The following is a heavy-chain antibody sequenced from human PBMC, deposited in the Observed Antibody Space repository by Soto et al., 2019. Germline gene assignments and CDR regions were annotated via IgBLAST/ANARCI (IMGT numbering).Heavy chain of an antibody. D-gene: IGHD2-2*03. J-gene: IGHJ4*02. Sequence: EVQVLESGGGLVQPGGSFGLSCEATGFTFTAFPRGWSRQAQGKGLEWVSRIYGGGNGPHYADSVKGRVTISRDNSKNTLYLQMNSLRAEDTAVYYCAKMEGMDPWAYSFDYWGQGTLVTVSS. CDR1: GFTFTAFP. V-gene: IGHV3-23*01. CDR2: IYGGGNGP. CDR3: AKMEGMDPWAYSFDY.